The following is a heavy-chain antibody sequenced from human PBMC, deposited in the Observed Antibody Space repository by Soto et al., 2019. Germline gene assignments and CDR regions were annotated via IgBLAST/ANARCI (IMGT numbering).Heavy chain of an antibody. V-gene: IGHV4-30-4*08. CDR3: ARAGIVVVPAAIRLDWFDP. D-gene: IGHD2-2*02. CDR2: TYYSGNT. CDR1: GGSISSGGYY. Sequence: SETLSLTCTVSGGSISSGGYYWNWIRQHPGKGLEWIGYTYYSGNTYYNPSLKSRVTISVDTSKNQFSLKLSSVTAADTAVYYCARAGIVVVPAAIRLDWFDPWGQGTLVTVSS. J-gene: IGHJ5*02.